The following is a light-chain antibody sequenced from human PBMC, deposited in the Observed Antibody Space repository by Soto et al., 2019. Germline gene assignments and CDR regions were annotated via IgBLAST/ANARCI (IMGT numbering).Light chain of an antibody. CDR2: DVS. CDR3: SSYTSSSLYV. Sequence: QSALTQPASVSGSPGQSITISCTGTSSDVGYSNYVSWYQQLPGKAPKLMIYDVSDRPSGVSNRFSGSKSGSTASLTISGLQAEDEADYYCSSYTSSSLYVFGTWTKLTVL. V-gene: IGLV2-14*01. J-gene: IGLJ1*01. CDR1: SSDVGYSNY.